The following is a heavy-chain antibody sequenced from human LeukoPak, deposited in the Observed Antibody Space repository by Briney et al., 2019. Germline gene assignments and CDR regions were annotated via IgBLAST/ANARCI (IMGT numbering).Heavy chain of an antibody. CDR2: VGTSGHT. V-gene: IGHV3-13*01. Sequence: GGSLRLSCAASGFTLSTYDMHWVRQGPGEGLEWVAAVGTSGHTFYPDSVKGQFTISRENARNSVYLQMNSLRAGATAVYYCVRSFYGDHPYWGQGTLVTVSS. D-gene: IGHD4-17*01. CDR1: GFTLSTYD. CDR3: VRSFYGDHPY. J-gene: IGHJ4*02.